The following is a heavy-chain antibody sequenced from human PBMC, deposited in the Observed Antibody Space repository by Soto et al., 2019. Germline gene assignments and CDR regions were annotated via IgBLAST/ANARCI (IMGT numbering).Heavy chain of an antibody. CDR2: IYASGNV. J-gene: IGHJ3*01. V-gene: IGHV3-9*01. CDR3: VRDQVYFWDISGRPVNGFYV. D-gene: IGHD3-3*01. CDR1: GFRLRESH. Sequence: GGSPRLSCAASGFRLRESHMHWVRQVSGGGLEGVPGIYASGNVGYADSVMGRSTISRDVAKRSLYLQMNSLTTEYTASYYCVRDQVYFWDISGRPVNGFYVWGQETMITVSS.